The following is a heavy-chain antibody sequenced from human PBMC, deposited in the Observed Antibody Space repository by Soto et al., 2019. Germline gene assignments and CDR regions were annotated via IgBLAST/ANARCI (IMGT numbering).Heavy chain of an antibody. CDR1: GFSFSSYW. D-gene: IGHD3-10*01. CDR2: INSDGSSP. CDR3: AREEGYGSGRYFDY. V-gene: IGHV3-74*01. J-gene: IGHJ4*02. Sequence: GGSLRLSCAASGFSFSSYWMHWVRQAPGKGLVWVSHINSDGSSPTYAESVKGRFTISRDNAKNTLYLQMNSLRAEDSAVYYCAREEGYGSGRYFDYWGLGTLVTVSS.